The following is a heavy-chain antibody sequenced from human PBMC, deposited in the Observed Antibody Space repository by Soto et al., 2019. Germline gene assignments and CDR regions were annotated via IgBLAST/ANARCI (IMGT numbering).Heavy chain of an antibody. CDR1: GFTFSDRY. D-gene: IGHD3-16*01. V-gene: IGHV3-72*01. Sequence: PGGSLRLSCAASGFTFSDRYMDWVRHAPGKGLEWVGRTKNKANSCTTEYAASVKGRFTISRDYSRDSVYLQMNSLKTDDTAVYYCTIEGAYPGPDFDYWGQGTLVTVSS. CDR2: TKNKANSCTT. CDR3: TIEGAYPGPDFDY. J-gene: IGHJ4*02.